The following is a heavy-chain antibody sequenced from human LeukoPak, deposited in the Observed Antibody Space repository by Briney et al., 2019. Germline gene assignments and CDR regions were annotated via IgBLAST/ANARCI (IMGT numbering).Heavy chain of an antibody. Sequence: ASVKVSCKASGYTFTSYGISWVRQAPGQGLEWMGWISAYNGNTNYAQKLQGRVTMTTDTSTSTAYMELRSLRSDDTAVYYCARRWGDSSSWTVGYYYMDVWGKGTTVTVSS. D-gene: IGHD6-13*01. V-gene: IGHV1-18*01. CDR1: GYTFTSYG. CDR2: ISAYNGNT. J-gene: IGHJ6*03. CDR3: ARRWGDSSSWTVGYYYMDV.